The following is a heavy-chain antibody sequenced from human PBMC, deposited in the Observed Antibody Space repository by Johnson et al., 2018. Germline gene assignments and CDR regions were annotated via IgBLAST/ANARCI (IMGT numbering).Heavy chain of an antibody. CDR2: MSYDGSEK. CDR1: GFTFSTYG. Sequence: QVQLLESGGGVVQPGRSLRLSCAASGFTFSTYGMHWVRQAPGKGLEWVAVMSYDGSEKYYADSVKGRFTISRDNSKNTLYLQLNSLRAEDTALYYCVKGWMVVTNIQYLQHWGQGTLVTVSS. CDR3: VKGWMVVTNIQYLQH. D-gene: IGHD2-21*02. V-gene: IGHV3-30*18. J-gene: IGHJ1*01.